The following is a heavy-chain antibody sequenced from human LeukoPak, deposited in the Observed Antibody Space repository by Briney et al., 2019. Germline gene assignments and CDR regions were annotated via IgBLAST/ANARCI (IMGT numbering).Heavy chain of an antibody. CDR3: AKDGSWSCTD. CDR2: IAHHGNNK. CDR1: GFTFSSSA. V-gene: IGHV3-30*02. D-gene: IGHD2-8*02. J-gene: IGHJ4*02. Sequence: GGSLRLSCGASGFTFSSSAMHWVRQGPGRGLEWVAYIAHHGNNKYYADSVKGRFTISRDNSKGSLYLQMNSLRADDTAVYYCAKDGSWSCTDWGQGTLVRVSS.